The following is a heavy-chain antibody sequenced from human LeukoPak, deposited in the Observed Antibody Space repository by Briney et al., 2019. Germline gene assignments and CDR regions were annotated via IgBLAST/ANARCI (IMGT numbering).Heavy chain of an antibody. CDR2: IYSSGST. D-gene: IGHD6-19*01. CDR3: AKGTSSGWYYFDY. CDR1: GGSISSGNYY. Sequence: SQTLSLTCTVSGGSISSGNYYWSWIRQPAGKGLEWIGRIYSSGSTNYNPSLKSRVTISVDTSKNQFSLKLDSVTAADTAVYYCAKGTSSGWYYFDYWGQGTLVTVSS. V-gene: IGHV4-61*02. J-gene: IGHJ4*02.